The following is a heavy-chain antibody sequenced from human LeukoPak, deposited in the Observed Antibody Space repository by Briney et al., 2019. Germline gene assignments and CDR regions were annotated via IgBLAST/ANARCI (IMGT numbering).Heavy chain of an antibody. CDR1: GGSISSGDYY. Sequence: SQTLSLTCTVSGGSISSGDYYWSWIRQPPGKGLEWIGYIYYSGSTYYNPSLKSRVTISVDTSKNQFSLKLSSVTAADTAVYYCARAPPTYFWSGYGYYYMDVSGKGTTVTVSS. J-gene: IGHJ6*03. V-gene: IGHV4-30-4*08. D-gene: IGHD3-3*01. CDR2: IYYSGST. CDR3: ARAPPTYFWSGYGYYYMDV.